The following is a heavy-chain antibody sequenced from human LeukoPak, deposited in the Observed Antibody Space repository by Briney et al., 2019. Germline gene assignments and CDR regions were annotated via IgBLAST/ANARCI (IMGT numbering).Heavy chain of an antibody. CDR3: ARADYYDSSGYYYVPEYFQH. J-gene: IGHJ1*01. V-gene: IGHV3-21*01. Sequence: PGGSLRLSCAASGFTFSSYSMNWVRQAPGKGLEWVSSISSSSYIYYADSVKGRFTISRDNAKNSLYLQMNGLRAEDTAVYYCARADYYDSSGYYYVPEYFQHWGQGTLVTVSS. D-gene: IGHD3-22*01. CDR2: ISSSSYI. CDR1: GFTFSSYS.